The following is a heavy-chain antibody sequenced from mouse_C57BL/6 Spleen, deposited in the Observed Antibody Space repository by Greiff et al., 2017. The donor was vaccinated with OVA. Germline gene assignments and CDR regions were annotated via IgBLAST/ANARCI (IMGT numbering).Heavy chain of an antibody. D-gene: IGHD3-2*02. Sequence: EVQLQQSGGGLVKPGGSLKLSCAASGFTFSDYGMHWVRQAPEKGLEWVAYISSGSSTIYYADTVKGRFTISRDNAKNTLFLQMTSLRSEDTAMYYCARAGSGWFAYWGQGTLVTVSA. J-gene: IGHJ3*01. CDR3: ARAGSGWFAY. CDR2: ISSGSSTI. CDR1: GFTFSDYG. V-gene: IGHV5-17*01.